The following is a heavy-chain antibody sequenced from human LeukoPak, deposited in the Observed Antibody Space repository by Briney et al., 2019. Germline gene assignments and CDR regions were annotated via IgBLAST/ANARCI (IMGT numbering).Heavy chain of an antibody. CDR2: FDPEDGET. V-gene: IGHV1-24*01. CDR1: GYTLTELS. D-gene: IGHD5-18*01. J-gene: IGHJ4*02. Sequence: ASVKVSCKVSGYTLTELSMHWVRQAPGKGLEWMGGFDPEDGETTYAQKFQGRVTMTEDTSTDTAYMELSSLRSEDTAVYYCATGKIYSRFFDYWGQGTLVTVSS. CDR3: ATGKIYSRFFDY.